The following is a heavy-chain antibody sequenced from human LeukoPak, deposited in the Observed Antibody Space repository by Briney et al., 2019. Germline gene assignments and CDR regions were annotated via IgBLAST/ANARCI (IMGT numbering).Heavy chain of an antibody. V-gene: IGHV4-34*01. CDR1: GGSFSGYY. J-gene: IGHJ4*02. CDR2: INHSGST. Sequence: SETLSLTCADYGGSFSGYYWSWIRQPPGKGLEWIGEINHSGSTNYNPSLKSRVTISVDTSKNQFSLRLSSVTAADTAVYYCARSSRIAAAGFFFDYWGQGTLVTVSS. CDR3: ARSSRIAAAGFFFDY. D-gene: IGHD6-13*01.